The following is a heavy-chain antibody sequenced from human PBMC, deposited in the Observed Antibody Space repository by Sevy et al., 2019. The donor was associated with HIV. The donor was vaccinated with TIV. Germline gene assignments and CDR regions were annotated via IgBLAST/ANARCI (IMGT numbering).Heavy chain of an antibody. CDR3: ARELGFYDSSGYYYDGAYGIDV. V-gene: IGHV3-7*01. J-gene: IGHJ6*02. D-gene: IGHD3-22*01. CDR1: GFTFSSYW. CDR2: IKQDGSEK. Sequence: GGSLRLSCAASGFTFSSYWMSWVRQAPGKGLEWVANIKQDGSEKYYVDSVKGRFTISRDNAKNSLYLQRNSLRAEDRVVYYCARELGFYDSSGYYYDGAYGIDVWGQGTTVTVSS.